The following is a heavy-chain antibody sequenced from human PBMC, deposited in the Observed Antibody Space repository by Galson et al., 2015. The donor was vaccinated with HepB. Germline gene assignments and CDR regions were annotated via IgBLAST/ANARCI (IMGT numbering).Heavy chain of an antibody. D-gene: IGHD4-23*01. J-gene: IGHJ3*02. CDR3: ARREDYGGTIDAFDI. CDR1: GYSFSSYG. Sequence: SVKVSCKASGYSFSSYGISWVRQAPGQGLEWLGWISAYNGHINYAQKLQGRVTMTTDTSTKTVYMELRSLRSDDTAVYYCARREDYGGTIDAFDIWGQGTMVTVSS. V-gene: IGHV1-18*04. CDR2: ISAYNGHI.